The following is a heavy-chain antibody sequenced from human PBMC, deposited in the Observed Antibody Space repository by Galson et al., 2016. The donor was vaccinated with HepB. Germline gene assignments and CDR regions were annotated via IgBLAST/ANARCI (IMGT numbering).Heavy chain of an antibody. CDR2: IKSKTDGGTT. Sequence: SLRLSCAASGFTFSNAWMSWVRQAPGKGLEWVGPIKSKTDGGTTDYAAHVKGRFTISRDDSKNTLYLQMNSLKTEDTAVYYCTTRWFDPWGQGTLVTVSS. V-gene: IGHV3-15*01. CDR3: TTRWFDP. CDR1: GFTFSNAW. J-gene: IGHJ5*02.